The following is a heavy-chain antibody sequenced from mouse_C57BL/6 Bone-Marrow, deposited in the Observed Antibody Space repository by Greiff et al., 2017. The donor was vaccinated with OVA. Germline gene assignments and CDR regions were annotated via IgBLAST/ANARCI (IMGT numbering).Heavy chain of an antibody. Sequence: VQLQQSGTVLARPGASVKMSCKTSGYTFTSYWMHWVKQRPGQGLEWIGAIYPGNSDTSYNQKFKGKAKLTAVTSASTAYMELSSLTNEDSAVYYCTRRDGFLTGEAMDYWGQGTSVTVSS. V-gene: IGHV1-5*01. CDR3: TRRDGFLTGEAMDY. CDR2: IYPGNSDT. CDR1: GYTFTSYW. D-gene: IGHD4-1*01. J-gene: IGHJ4*01.